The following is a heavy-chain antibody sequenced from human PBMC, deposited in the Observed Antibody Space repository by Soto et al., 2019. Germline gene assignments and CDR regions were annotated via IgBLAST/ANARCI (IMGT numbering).Heavy chain of an antibody. CDR2: IIPILGIA. V-gene: IGHV1-69*04. J-gene: IGHJ5*02. CDR3: AREYSSSWYSEGGNWFDP. Sequence: SVKVSCKASGGTFSSYTISWVRQAPGQGLEWMGRIIPILGIANYAQKFQGRVTITADKSTSTAYMELSSLRSEDTAVYYCAREYSSSWYSEGGNWFDPWGQGTLVTVSS. CDR1: GGTFSSYT. D-gene: IGHD6-13*01.